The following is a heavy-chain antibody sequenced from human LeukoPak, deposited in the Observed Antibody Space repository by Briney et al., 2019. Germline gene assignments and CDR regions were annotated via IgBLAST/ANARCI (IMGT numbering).Heavy chain of an antibody. J-gene: IGHJ4*02. V-gene: IGHV4-39*02. CDR3: ARDGVVIISTLTAFDY. D-gene: IGHD3-22*01. CDR2: IYYSGST. CDR1: SGSIININYY. Sequence: PSETLSLTCTVSSGSIININYYWGWIRQPPGKGLEWIGSIYYSGSTYCSPSLKSRVTISVDTSKNQFSLKLSSVTAADTAVYYCARDGVVIISTLTAFDYWGQGTLVTVSS.